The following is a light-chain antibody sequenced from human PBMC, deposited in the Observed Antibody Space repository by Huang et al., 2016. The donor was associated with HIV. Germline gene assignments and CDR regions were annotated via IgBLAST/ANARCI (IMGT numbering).Light chain of an antibody. Sequence: EIVLTQSPVTLSLSPGNRATLSCRASQSIGTYLAWYHQNSGQAPRLLIYDASDRAAGVPTRFSASGSETDFTLTIDSLEPDDFATYHCQQRYKWPLTFGGGTKVEMK. J-gene: IGKJ4*01. V-gene: IGKV3-11*01. CDR2: DAS. CDR1: QSIGTY. CDR3: QQRYKWPLT.